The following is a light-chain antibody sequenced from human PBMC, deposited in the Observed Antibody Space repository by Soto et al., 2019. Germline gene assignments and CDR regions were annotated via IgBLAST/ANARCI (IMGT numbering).Light chain of an antibody. V-gene: IGLV1-44*01. Sequence: QSVLPQPPSAAGAPGQRVTISCTGSSSNIGSETVNLYQHLPGTAPRLIMYNVNQRPSGVPDRFSGSKSGTSASLAISGLQAEDEEEYYCAVWDGSLNGVMFGGGTKLTVL. J-gene: IGLJ3*02. CDR2: NVN. CDR3: AVWDGSLNGVM. CDR1: SSNIGSET.